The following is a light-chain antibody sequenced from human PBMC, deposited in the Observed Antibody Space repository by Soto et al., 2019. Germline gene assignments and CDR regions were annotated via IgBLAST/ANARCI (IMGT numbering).Light chain of an antibody. Sequence: EIVLTQSPLSLPVTPGEPASISCRSSQNLLHSNGYNYLNWYLQKPGQSPQLLIYLGSNRASGVPDRFSGSGSGTDFTQTINRVEAEDVGLYFCAQGLATPFTFGGGTKVDIK. V-gene: IGKV2-28*01. J-gene: IGKJ4*01. CDR2: LGS. CDR3: AQGLATPFT. CDR1: QNLLHSNGYNY.